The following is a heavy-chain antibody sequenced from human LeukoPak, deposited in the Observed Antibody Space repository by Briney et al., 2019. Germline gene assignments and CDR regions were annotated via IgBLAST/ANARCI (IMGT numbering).Heavy chain of an antibody. V-gene: IGHV3-30*18. CDR1: GFTFSSYG. CDR2: ISYDGSNK. Sequence: GGSLGLSCAASGFTFSSYGMHWVRQAPGKGLEWVAVISYDGSNKYYADSVKGRFTISRDNSKNTLYLQMNSLRAEDTAVYYCAKNKHDSSGYYSAPFDYWGQGTLVTVSS. CDR3: AKNKHDSSGYYSAPFDY. J-gene: IGHJ4*02. D-gene: IGHD3-22*01.